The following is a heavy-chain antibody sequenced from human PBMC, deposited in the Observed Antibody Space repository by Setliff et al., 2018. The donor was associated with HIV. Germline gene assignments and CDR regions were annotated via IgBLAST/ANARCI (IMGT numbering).Heavy chain of an antibody. D-gene: IGHD6-13*01. J-gene: IGHJ4*02. V-gene: IGHV4-38-2*01. Sequence: PSETLSLTCAVSGYSISSGYYWGWIRQPPGKGLEWIGSIYHSGSTYYNPSLKSRVTISVDTSKNQFSLKLSSVTAADTAVYYCARGGLTAAGTLLLVGYFDYWGQGTLVTVS. CDR3: ARGGLTAAGTLLLVGYFDY. CDR2: IYHSGST. CDR1: GYSISSGYY.